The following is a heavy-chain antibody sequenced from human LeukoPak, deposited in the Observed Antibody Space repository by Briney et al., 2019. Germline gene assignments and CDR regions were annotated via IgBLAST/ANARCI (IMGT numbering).Heavy chain of an antibody. J-gene: IGHJ6*02. CDR1: GFNFRGFA. CDR2: ISGSGGST. Sequence: GGSLRLSCAVSGFNFRGFAMSWVRQAPGKGLEWVSAISGSGGSTYYADSVKGRFTISRDNSKNTLYLQMNSLRAEDTAVYYCAKVILGHYGMDVWGQGTTVTVSS. CDR3: AKVILGHYGMDV. V-gene: IGHV3-23*01. D-gene: IGHD7-27*01.